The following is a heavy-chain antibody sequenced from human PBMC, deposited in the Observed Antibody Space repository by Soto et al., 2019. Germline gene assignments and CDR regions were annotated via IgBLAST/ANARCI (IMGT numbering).Heavy chain of an antibody. D-gene: IGHD3-3*01. Sequence: GESLKISCAASGFTVSSNYMSWVRQAPGKGLEWVSVIYSGGSTYYADSVKGRFTISRHNSKNTLYLQMNSLRAEDTAVYYCARGGIDWFFVDYWGQGTLVTVSS. V-gene: IGHV3-53*04. CDR1: GFTVSSNY. CDR3: ARGGIDWFFVDY. J-gene: IGHJ4*02. CDR2: IYSGGST.